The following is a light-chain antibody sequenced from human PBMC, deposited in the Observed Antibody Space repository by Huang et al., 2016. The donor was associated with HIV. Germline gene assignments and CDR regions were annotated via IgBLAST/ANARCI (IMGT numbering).Light chain of an antibody. V-gene: IGKV1-5*03. Sequence: DVQMTQSPSTLSAYVGDRITITCRANQIINNYLAWYQQKAGKAPDLLIYKASTLDSGVPSRFSGSGSGTTFTLTISNLQPDDFATYYCQQYDSYWTFGQGTKVE. J-gene: IGKJ1*01. CDR3: QQYDSYWT. CDR2: KAS. CDR1: QIINNY.